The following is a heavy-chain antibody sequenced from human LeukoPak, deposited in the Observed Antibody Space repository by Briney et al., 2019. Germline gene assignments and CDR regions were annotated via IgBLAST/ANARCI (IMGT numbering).Heavy chain of an antibody. Sequence: SETLSLTCTVSGGSSSSGGYEWSWPGQHPGKGLEWIGIFYYSESTHYIPSLMSLVTISIDTSKNQFSLKLSSVTAAGTAVYYCGRAPRITIFGVVIMRFDPWGQGTLVTVSS. J-gene: IGHJ5*02. V-gene: IGHV4-31*01. CDR2: FYYSEST. CDR3: GRAPRITIFGVVIMRFDP. D-gene: IGHD3-3*01. CDR1: GGSSSSGGYE.